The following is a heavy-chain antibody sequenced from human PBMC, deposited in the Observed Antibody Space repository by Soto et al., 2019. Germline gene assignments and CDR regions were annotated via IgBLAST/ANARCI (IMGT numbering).Heavy chain of an antibody. CDR3: ASIAARRYYYYGMDV. Sequence: QVQLVESGGGVVQPGRSLRLSCAASGFTFSSYAMHWVRQAPGKGLEWVAVISYDGSNKYYADSVKGRFTISRDNSKNTLYLQMNSLRAEDTAVYYCASIAARRYYYYGMDVWGQGTTVTVSS. CDR2: ISYDGSNK. D-gene: IGHD6-6*01. CDR1: GFTFSSYA. J-gene: IGHJ6*02. V-gene: IGHV3-30-3*01.